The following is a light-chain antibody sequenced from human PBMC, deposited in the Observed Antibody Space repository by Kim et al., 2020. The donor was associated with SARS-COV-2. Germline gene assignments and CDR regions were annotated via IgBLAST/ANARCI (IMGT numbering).Light chain of an antibody. CDR1: QSVSSN. J-gene: IGKJ2*01. Sequence: PGERATLSCRASQSVSSNLAWYQQKPGQAPRLLIYGASTRATGIPARFSGSGSGTEFTLTISSLQSEDFAVYYCQQYNNWPPYTCGRGTKLEI. CDR3: QQYNNWPPYT. CDR2: GAS. V-gene: IGKV3-15*01.